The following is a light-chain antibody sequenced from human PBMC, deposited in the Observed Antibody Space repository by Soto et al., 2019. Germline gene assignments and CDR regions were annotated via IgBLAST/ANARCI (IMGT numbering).Light chain of an antibody. CDR1: LSIRGL. V-gene: IGKV1-5*01. J-gene: IGKJ1*01. Sequence: DIQMTQSPSTLSATVGDRVPFTCLASLSIRGLVACYQEKPGNAPTLLSYDAARLERVVPSRFSGSGSGTEFTLTISSLQPDDFAADYCQPYKSYSTWTFGQGPMVEIK. CDR3: QPYKSYSTWT. CDR2: DAA.